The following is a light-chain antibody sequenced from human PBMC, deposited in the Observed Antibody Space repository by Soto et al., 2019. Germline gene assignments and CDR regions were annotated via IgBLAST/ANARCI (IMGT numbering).Light chain of an antibody. CDR1: QSISRW. V-gene: IGKV1-5*01. CDR2: DAS. CDR3: QQYNTPWT. J-gene: IGKJ1*01. Sequence: DIQMTQSPSTLSASVGDRVTITCRASQSISRWLAWYQQKPGKAPNLLIYDASTLHSGVPSRFCGSGSGTEFTLTITNLQPDDFATYFCQQYNTPWTFGQGTNVEIK.